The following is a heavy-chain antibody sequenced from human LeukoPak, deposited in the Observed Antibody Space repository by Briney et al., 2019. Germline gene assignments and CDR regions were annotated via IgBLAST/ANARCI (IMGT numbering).Heavy chain of an antibody. V-gene: IGHV4-59*01. CDR1: GGSISSYY. J-gene: IGHJ4*02. Sequence: SETLSLTCTVSGGSISSYYWSWIRQPPGRGLEWIGYIYYSGSTNYNPSLKSRVTISVDTSKNQFSLKLSSVTAADTAVYYCARDGYSSGWYTIDYWGQGTLVTVSS. D-gene: IGHD6-19*01. CDR3: ARDGYSSGWYTIDY. CDR2: IYYSGST.